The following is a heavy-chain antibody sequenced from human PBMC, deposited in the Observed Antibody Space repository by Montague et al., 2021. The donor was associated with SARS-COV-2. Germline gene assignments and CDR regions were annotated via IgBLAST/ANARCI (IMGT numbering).Heavy chain of an antibody. CDR3: ARHGCSSVSHRCGFDS. D-gene: IGHD2-2*01. Sequence: SETLSLTCTVSGGSMTSYYWSWIRQPPGKGLEWIGYIYYSGTTNYNPSLKSRVTISVDTSKNQFSLKLSSVTAADTAAYYCARHGCSSVSHRCGFDSWGQGTLVTVSS. CDR1: GGSMTSYY. J-gene: IGHJ5*01. V-gene: IGHV4-59*08. CDR2: IYYSGTT.